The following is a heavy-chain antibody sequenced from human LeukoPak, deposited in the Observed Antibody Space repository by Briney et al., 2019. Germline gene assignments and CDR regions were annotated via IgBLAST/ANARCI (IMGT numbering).Heavy chain of an antibody. Sequence: SETLSLTCTVSGGSISPYFWSWLRQPPGKELEWIGYIYYSGSTTYNPSLKSRVTISVDTSKNQFSLKLSSVTAADTALYYCARGITRRRTFDIWGQGTMVTVSS. CDR2: IYYSGST. CDR3: ARGITRRRTFDI. V-gene: IGHV4-59*08. D-gene: IGHD3-10*01. CDR1: GGSISPYF. J-gene: IGHJ3*02.